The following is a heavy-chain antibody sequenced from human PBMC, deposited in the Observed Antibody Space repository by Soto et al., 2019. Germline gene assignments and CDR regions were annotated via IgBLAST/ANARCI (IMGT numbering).Heavy chain of an antibody. J-gene: IGHJ6*02. D-gene: IGHD6-19*01. CDR1: GYTFTSYG. CDR2: ISAYNGNT. Sequence: ASVKVSCKASGYTFTSYGISWVRQAPGQGLEWMGWISAYNGNTNYAQKLQGRVTMTTDTSTSTAYMELRSLRSDDTAVYYCASRHGWYDYYYYGMDVWGQGTTVTVS. CDR3: ASRHGWYDYYYYGMDV. V-gene: IGHV1-18*04.